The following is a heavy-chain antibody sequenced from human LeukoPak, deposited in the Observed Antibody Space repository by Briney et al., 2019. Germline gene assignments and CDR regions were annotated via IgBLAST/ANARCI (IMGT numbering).Heavy chain of an antibody. CDR3: ARDYGDFGFDY. J-gene: IGHJ4*02. CDR1: GGSISSYY. V-gene: IGHV4-59*01. CDR2: IYYSGST. D-gene: IGHD4-17*01. Sequence: SETLSLTCTVSGGSISSYYWTWIRQPPGKGLEWIGYIYYSGSTNYNPSLKSRVTISVDTSKNQFSLKLSSVTAADTAVYYCARDYGDFGFDYWGQGTLVTVSS.